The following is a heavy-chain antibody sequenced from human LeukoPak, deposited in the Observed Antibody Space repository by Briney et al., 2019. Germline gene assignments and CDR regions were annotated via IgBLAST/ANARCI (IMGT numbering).Heavy chain of an antibody. CDR3: AKLGLHQYDSSGHLSY. V-gene: IGHV3-23*01. J-gene: IGHJ4*02. CDR1: GFTFGAYA. D-gene: IGHD3-22*01. CDR2: ISISGEYI. Sequence: PGGSLRLSCAASGFTFGAYAMSWVRQVPGKGLEWVSSISISGEYISYTDSVKGRFTISRDNSKNALYLEMNNLRAEDTAVYYCAKLGLHQYDSSGHLSYWGQGTLVTVSS.